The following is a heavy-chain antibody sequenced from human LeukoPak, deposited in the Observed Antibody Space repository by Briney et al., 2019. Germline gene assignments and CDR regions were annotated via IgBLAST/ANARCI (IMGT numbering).Heavy chain of an antibody. Sequence: PSETLSLTCAVSGGSISSGGYSWSWIRQPPGKGLEWIGYIYHSGSTYYNPSLKSRVTISVDRSKNQFSLKLSSVTAADTAVYYCARNLYGSGSYSPWGQGTLVTVSS. CDR1: GGSISSGGYS. J-gene: IGHJ5*02. D-gene: IGHD3-10*01. CDR2: IYHSGST. V-gene: IGHV4-30-2*01. CDR3: ARNLYGSGSYSP.